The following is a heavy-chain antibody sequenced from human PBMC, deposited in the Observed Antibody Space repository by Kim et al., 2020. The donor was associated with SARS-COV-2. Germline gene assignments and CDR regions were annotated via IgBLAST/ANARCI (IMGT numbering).Heavy chain of an antibody. CDR2: ISYDGSNK. J-gene: IGHJ4*01. CDR3: ARNPPYDSSGYYFDY. D-gene: IGHD3-22*01. V-gene: IGHV3-30*04. Sequence: GGSLRLSCAASGFTFSSYAMHWVRQAPGKGLEWVAVISYDGSNKYYADSVKGRFTISRDNSMNTLYLQMNSLRAEDTAVYYCARNPPYDSSGYYFDYWGHGTLVTVSS. CDR1: GFTFSSYA.